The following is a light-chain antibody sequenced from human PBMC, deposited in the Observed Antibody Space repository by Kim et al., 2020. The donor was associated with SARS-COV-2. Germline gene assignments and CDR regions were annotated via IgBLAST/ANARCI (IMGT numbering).Light chain of an antibody. J-gene: IGLJ2*01. CDR1: IRNVCAYYY. V-gene: IGLV2-11*03. Sequence: GQSVSSSCTGSIRNVCAYYYVSWCQQHPGKAPTHVLFVVTHQPSGVPDRFSDSKSVITASLTNSGLPAEYEADYYCCSYEDPYTLVFCGGTQLTVL. CDR2: VVT. CDR3: CSYEDPYTLV.